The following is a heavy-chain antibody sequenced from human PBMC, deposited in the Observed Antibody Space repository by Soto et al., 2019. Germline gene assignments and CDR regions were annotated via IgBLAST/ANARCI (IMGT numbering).Heavy chain of an antibody. V-gene: IGHV5-51*01. Sequence: VESLKISCKGSGYSFTSYWIGWVRQMPGKGLEWMGIIYPGDSDTRYSPSFQGQVTISADKSISTAYLQWSSLKASDTAMYYCARHGYSSSWGYYGMDVWGQGTTVTVSS. J-gene: IGHJ6*02. CDR1: GYSFTSYW. CDR3: ARHGYSSSWGYYGMDV. CDR2: IYPGDSDT. D-gene: IGHD6-13*01.